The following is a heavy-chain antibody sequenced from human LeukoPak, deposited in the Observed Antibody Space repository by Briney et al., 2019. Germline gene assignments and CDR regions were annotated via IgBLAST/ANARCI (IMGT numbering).Heavy chain of an antibody. CDR3: ARCLGAAAYYFDY. J-gene: IGHJ4*02. CDR2: ISYDGSNK. D-gene: IGHD6-13*01. Sequence: TGGSLRLSCAVSGFTFTNYYMSWVRQAPGKGLEWVAVISYDGSNKYYADSVKGRFTISRDNSKNTLYLQMNSLRAEDTAVYYCARCLGAAAYYFDYWGQGTLVTVSS. CDR1: GFTFTNYY. V-gene: IGHV3-30-3*01.